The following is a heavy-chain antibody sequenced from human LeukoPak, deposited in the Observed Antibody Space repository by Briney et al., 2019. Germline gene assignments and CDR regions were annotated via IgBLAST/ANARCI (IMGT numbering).Heavy chain of an antibody. CDR1: GFTFSSYT. Sequence: PGGSLRLSCAASGFTFSSYTMHWVRQAPGKGLEWVALISYDGSNKYYTDSVKGRFTISRDNSKNTLYEQMNSLRAEDTAVYYCARVMVQQWLTDAFDIWGQGTMVTVSS. V-gene: IGHV3-30*04. CDR2: ISYDGSNK. D-gene: IGHD6-19*01. J-gene: IGHJ3*02. CDR3: ARVMVQQWLTDAFDI.